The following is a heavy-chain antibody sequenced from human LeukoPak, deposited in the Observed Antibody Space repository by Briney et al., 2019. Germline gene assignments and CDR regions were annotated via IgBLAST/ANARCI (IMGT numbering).Heavy chain of an antibody. J-gene: IGHJ4*02. CDR1: GYTFTSYD. V-gene: IGHV1-8*01. CDR3: ARGAPGSYCSGGSCPYFDY. Sequence: ASVKVCCKASGYTFTSYDINWVRQATGQGLEWMGWVNPNSGHTGYAQKFQGRVTMTRNTSISTAYMELSSLRSEDTAVYYCARGAPGSYCSGGSCPYFDYWGQGTLVSVSS. CDR2: VNPNSGHT. D-gene: IGHD2-15*01.